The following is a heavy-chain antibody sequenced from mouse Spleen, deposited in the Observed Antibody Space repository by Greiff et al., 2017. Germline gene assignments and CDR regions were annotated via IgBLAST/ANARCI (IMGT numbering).Heavy chain of an antibody. D-gene: IGHD2-4*01. CDR1: GFSLTSYG. V-gene: IGHV2-2*01. Sequence: VKLMESGPGLVQPSQSLSITCTVSGFSLTSYGVHWVRQSPGKGLEWLGVIWRGGSTDYNAAFISRLSISKDNSKSQVFFKMNSLQADDTAIYYCARMGLANAMDYWGQGTSVTVSS. CDR2: IWRGGST. J-gene: IGHJ4*01. CDR3: ARMGLANAMDY.